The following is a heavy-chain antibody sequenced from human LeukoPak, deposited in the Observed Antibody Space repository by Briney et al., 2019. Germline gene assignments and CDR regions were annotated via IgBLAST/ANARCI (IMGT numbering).Heavy chain of an antibody. V-gene: IGHV3-7*01. J-gene: IGHJ4*02. Sequence: GGSLRLSCAASGFTFSSYWMSWVRQAPGKGLEWVANIKQDGSEKYYVDSVEGRFTISRDNAKNSLYLQMNSLRAEDTAVYYCAREGSIAAAGDFDYWGQGTLVTVSS. CDR1: GFTFSSYW. D-gene: IGHD6-13*01. CDR3: AREGSIAAAGDFDY. CDR2: IKQDGSEK.